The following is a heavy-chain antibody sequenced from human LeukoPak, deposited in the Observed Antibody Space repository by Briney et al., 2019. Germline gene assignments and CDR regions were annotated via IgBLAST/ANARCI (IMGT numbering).Heavy chain of an antibody. V-gene: IGHV3-15*01. Sequence: GGSLRLSCTVSGLSFSDAWMSWVRQAPGKGLEWVGRIKRKSDGGTTDYAAPVKGRFTISRDDSKNTLYLQMNSLKSEDTAVYYCTTELDIRPNHYWGQGTLVTVSS. CDR1: GLSFSDAW. J-gene: IGHJ4*02. CDR3: TTELDIRPNHY. CDR2: IKRKSDGGTT. D-gene: IGHD3-22*01.